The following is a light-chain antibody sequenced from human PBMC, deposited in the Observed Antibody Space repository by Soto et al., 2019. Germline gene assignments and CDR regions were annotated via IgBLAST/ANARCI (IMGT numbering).Light chain of an antibody. CDR1: QDISNY. CDR2: DAS. J-gene: IGKJ4*01. V-gene: IGKV1-33*01. Sequence: DIQMTQSPSSLSASVGDRVTITCQASQDISNYLNWYQQKPGKAPKLLIYDASNLETGVPSRFSGSGSGTDLTFTICSLQPEDIATYYCQQYDKLSLTFGGGTKVEIK. CDR3: QQYDKLSLT.